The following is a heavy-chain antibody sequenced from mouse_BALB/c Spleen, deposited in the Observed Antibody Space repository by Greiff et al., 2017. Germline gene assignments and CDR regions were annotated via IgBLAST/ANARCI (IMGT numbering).Heavy chain of an antibody. CDR1: GFTFSSFG. CDR2: ISSGSSTI. J-gene: IGHJ4*01. D-gene: IGHD1-1*01. CDR3: ARNPYYYGSSVFYAMDY. V-gene: IGHV5-17*02. Sequence: EVQLVESGGGLVQPGGSRKLSCAASGFTFSSFGMHWVRQAPEKGLEWVAYISSGSSTIYYADTVKGRFTISRDNPKNTLFLQMTSLRSEDTAMYYCARNPYYYGSSVFYAMDYWGQGTSVTVSS.